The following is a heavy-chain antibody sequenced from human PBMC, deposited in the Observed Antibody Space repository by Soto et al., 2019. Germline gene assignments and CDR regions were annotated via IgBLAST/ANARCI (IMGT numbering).Heavy chain of an antibody. CDR2: INHSGST. Sequence: SETLSLTCAVYGGSFSGYYWSWIRQPPGKGLEWIGEINHSGSTNYNPSLKSRVTISVDTSKNQFPLKLSSVTAADTAVYYCARVGNWNDESAWFDPWGRGTLVTVSS. V-gene: IGHV4-34*01. J-gene: IGHJ5*02. CDR1: GGSFSGYY. D-gene: IGHD1-20*01. CDR3: ARVGNWNDESAWFDP.